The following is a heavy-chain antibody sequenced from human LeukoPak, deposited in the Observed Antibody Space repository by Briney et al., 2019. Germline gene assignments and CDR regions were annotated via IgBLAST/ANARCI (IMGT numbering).Heavy chain of an antibody. D-gene: IGHD1-7*01. CDR3: ARRRRNWNFVDY. CDR2: ISSSGSTI. CDR1: GFTLSDYY. J-gene: IGHJ4*02. V-gene: IGHV3-11*04. Sequence: GESLRLSCAASGFTLSDYYMSWIRQAPGKGLEWISYISSSGSTISYADSVKGRFTISRDNAKNSLYLQMNSLRGEDTAVYYCARRRRNWNFVDYWGQGTLVTVSS.